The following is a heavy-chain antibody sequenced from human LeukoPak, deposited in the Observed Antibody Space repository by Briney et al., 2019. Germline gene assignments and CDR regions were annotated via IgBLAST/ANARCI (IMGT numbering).Heavy chain of an antibody. CDR1: GGSISSGGYY. CDR3: ARDRGSTRRYYYYGMDV. D-gene: IGHD2-2*01. CDR2: IYYSGST. V-gene: IGHV4-31*03. J-gene: IGHJ6*02. Sequence: SETLSLTCTVSGGSISSGGYYWSWIRQHPGKGPEWIGYIYYSGSTYYNPSLKSRVTISVDTSKTQFSLKLSSVTAADTAVYYCARDRGSTRRYYYYGMDVWGQGTTVTVSS.